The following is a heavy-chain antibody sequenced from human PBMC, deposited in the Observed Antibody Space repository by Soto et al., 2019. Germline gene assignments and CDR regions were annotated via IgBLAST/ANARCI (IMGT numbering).Heavy chain of an antibody. J-gene: IGHJ5*02. CDR3: ASSDCSSGSCPNWFDP. V-gene: IGHV3-66*01. CDR2: IYSGGRT. D-gene: IGHD2-15*01. CDR1: GFSVTYTY. Sequence: EVQLVESGGGLVQPGGSLRLSCAASGFSVTYTYMSWIRQAPGKGLEWVSVIYSGGRTFYADSVRGRFTISRDEGKNTHHLQMHSLRPEDTAVYFCASSDCSSGSCPNWFDPWGQGTPVIVSS.